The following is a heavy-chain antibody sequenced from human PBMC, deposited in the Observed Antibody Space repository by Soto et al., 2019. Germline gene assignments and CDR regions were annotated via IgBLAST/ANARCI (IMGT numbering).Heavy chain of an antibody. J-gene: IGHJ4*02. D-gene: IGHD3-9*01. CDR3: ARDPPPYDILTGYDY. V-gene: IGHV1-69*13. CDR1: GGTFSSYA. Sequence: ASVKVSCKASGGTFSSYAISWVRQAPGQGLEWMGGIIPIFGTANYAQKFQGRVTITADESTSTAYMELSSLRSEDTAVYYCARDPPPYDILTGYDYWGQGTLVPSPQ. CDR2: IIPIFGTA.